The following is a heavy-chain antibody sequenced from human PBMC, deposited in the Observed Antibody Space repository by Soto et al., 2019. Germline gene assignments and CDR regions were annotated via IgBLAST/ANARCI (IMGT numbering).Heavy chain of an antibody. CDR3: ARWYYDFWSGKREPSYYYYYGMDV. D-gene: IGHD3-3*01. CDR2: IYYSGST. J-gene: IGHJ6*02. CDR1: GGSISSGDYY. Sequence: PSETLSLTCTVSGGSISSGDYYWSWIRQPPGKGLEWIGYIYYSGSTYYNPSLKSRVTISVDTSKNQFSLKLSSVTAADTAVYYYARWYYDFWSGKREPSYYYYYGMDVWGQGTTVTVSS. V-gene: IGHV4-30-4*01.